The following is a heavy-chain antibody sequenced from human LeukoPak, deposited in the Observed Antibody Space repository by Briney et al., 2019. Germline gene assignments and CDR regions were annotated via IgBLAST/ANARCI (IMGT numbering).Heavy chain of an antibody. D-gene: IGHD4-17*01. CDR2: ISSSSSYI. V-gene: IGHV3-21*04. Sequence: PGGSLRLSCAASGFTFSSYSMNWVRQAPGKGLEWVSSISSSSSYIYYADSVKGRFTISRDNAKNSMFLQMNSLRAEDTAVYYCARDPDYGDPEWGQGTLVTVSS. CDR1: GFTFSSYS. J-gene: IGHJ4*02. CDR3: ARDPDYGDPE.